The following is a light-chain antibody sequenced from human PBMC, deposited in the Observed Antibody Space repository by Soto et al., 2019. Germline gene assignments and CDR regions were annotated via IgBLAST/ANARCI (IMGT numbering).Light chain of an antibody. J-gene: IGKJ4*01. V-gene: IGKV1-5*03. CDR1: QSLSGW. Sequence: DIQMTQSPSTLSASVGDRVTITCRASQSLSGWLAWYQQKSGKAPKLLIYMASTLQRGVPSRFSGTGSGTEFTLTISSLQPDDFATYYCQQYHSYPLTFGGGTKVGIK. CDR3: QQYHSYPLT. CDR2: MAS.